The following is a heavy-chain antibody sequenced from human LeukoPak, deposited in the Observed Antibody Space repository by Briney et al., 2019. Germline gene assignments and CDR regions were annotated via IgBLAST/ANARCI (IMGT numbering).Heavy chain of an antibody. V-gene: IGHV1-2*02. CDR1: GYTFTGYY. D-gene: IGHD3-3*01. Sequence: ASVKVSCKASGYTFTGYYMPWVRQAPGQGLELMGWINPNSGGTNYAQKFQGRVTMTRDTSISTAYMELSRLRSDDTAVYYCARVRYTVLRPDYWGQGTLVTVSS. CDR2: INPNSGGT. J-gene: IGHJ4*02. CDR3: ARVRYTVLRPDY.